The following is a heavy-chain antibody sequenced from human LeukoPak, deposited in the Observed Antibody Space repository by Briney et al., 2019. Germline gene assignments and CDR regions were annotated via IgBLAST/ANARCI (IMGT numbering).Heavy chain of an antibody. V-gene: IGHV4-59*01. D-gene: IGHD3-9*01. J-gene: IGHJ4*02. Sequence: SETLSLTCTVSGGSISSYYWSWIRQPPGKGLEWVGYIYYSGSTNYNPSLKSRVTISVDTSKNQFSLKLSSVTAADTAVYYCARGRILTGYHYWGQGTLVTVSS. CDR2: IYYSGST. CDR1: GGSISSYY. CDR3: ARGRILTGYHY.